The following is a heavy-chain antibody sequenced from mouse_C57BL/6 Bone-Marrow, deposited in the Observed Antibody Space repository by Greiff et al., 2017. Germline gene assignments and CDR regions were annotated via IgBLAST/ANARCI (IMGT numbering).Heavy chain of an antibody. D-gene: IGHD2-12*01. CDR3: APAYYSAWDFDV. V-gene: IGHV1-81*01. CDR1: GYTFTSYG. J-gene: IGHJ1*03. CDR2: IYPRSGNT. Sequence: VQLMESGAELARPGASVKLSCKASGYTFTSYGISWVKQRTGQGLEWIGEIYPRSGNTYYNEKFKGKATLTADKSSSTAYMELRSLTSEDSAVYCCAPAYYSAWDFDVWGTGTTVTVSS.